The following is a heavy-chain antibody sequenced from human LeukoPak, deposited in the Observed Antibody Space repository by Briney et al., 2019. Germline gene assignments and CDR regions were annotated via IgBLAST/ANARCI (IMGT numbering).Heavy chain of an antibody. CDR2: IRSKAYGGTA. V-gene: IGHV3-49*04. Sequence: PGGSLRLSCTASGFTFGGYAMSWVRQAPGKGLEWVGFIRSKAYGGTAEYAASVKGRFTISRDDSKSIAYLQMNSLKTEDTAVYYCTKSGTAIVGTTAAYYFDYWGQGTLVTVPS. CDR1: GFTFGGYA. J-gene: IGHJ4*02. D-gene: IGHD1-26*01. CDR3: TKSGTAIVGTTAAYYFDY.